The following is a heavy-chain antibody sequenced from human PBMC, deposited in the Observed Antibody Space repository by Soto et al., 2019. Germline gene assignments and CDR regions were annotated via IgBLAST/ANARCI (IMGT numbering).Heavy chain of an antibody. CDR1: GGSISRGGYY. V-gene: IGHV4-31*01. Sequence: QVQLQESGPGLVKPSQTLSLTCTVSGGSISRGGYYWSWIRQHPGKGLEWIGYIYYSGGTYYNPVLNSPGTLSVDTAEDQFPLRPSSGAADGPGLYYWVRKDSGFADYMGGWGKGTTVTVSS. J-gene: IGHJ6*03. D-gene: IGHD5-12*01. CDR3: VRKDSGFADYMGG. CDR2: IYYSGGT.